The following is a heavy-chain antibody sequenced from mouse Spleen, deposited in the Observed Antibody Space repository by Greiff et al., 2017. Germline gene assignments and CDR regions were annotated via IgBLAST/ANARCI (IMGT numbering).Heavy chain of an antibody. D-gene: IGHD4-1*01. Sequence: EVQGVESGPELVKPGASVKISCKASGYTFTDYYMNWVKQSHGKSLEWIGVINPYNGGTSYNQKFKGKATLTVDKSSSTAYMELNSLTSEDSAVYYCARYGTDAMDYWGQGTSVTVSS. J-gene: IGHJ4*01. V-gene: IGHV1-19*01. CDR3: ARYGTDAMDY. CDR2: INPYNGGT. CDR1: GYTFTDYY.